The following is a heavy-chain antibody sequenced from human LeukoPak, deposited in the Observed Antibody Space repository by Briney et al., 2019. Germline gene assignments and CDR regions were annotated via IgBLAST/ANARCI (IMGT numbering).Heavy chain of an antibody. CDR1: GDSMSNYY. D-gene: IGHD1-26*01. CDR2: IYYSGST. J-gene: IGHJ3*02. CDR3: ARGVSFSGDAFDI. Sequence: SETLSLTCTVSGDSMSNYYWSWIRQHPGKGLEWIGYIYYSGSTYYNPSLKGRVTISVDTSKNQFSLKLSSVTAADTAVYYCARGVSFSGDAFDIWGQGTMVTVSS. V-gene: IGHV4-59*06.